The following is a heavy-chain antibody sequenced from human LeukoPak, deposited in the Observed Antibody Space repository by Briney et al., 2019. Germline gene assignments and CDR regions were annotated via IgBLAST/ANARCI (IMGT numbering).Heavy chain of an antibody. J-gene: IGHJ4*02. CDR1: EFSFGGYA. CDR3: ARGAPPDY. Sequence: GGSLRLSCAASEFSFGGYAMYWVRQAPGKGLEWVAVISYDGSNKYYADSLKGRFTISRDDSKNTLYLQMNSLRAEDTAVYYCARGAPPDYWGQGTLVIVSS. CDR2: ISYDGSNK. V-gene: IGHV3-30-3*01.